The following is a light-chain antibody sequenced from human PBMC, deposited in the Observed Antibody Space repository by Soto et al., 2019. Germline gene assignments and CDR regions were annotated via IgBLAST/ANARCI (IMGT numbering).Light chain of an antibody. CDR1: SGDVGGYHY. Sequence: QSALTQPASVSGSPGQSITISCTGTSGDVGGYHYVSWYQQRPGKAPKLIIYEVSNRPSGVSHRFSGSKSGNTASLTISGLQAEDAADYFCVAWDYSLSAWVFGGGTKLTVL. J-gene: IGLJ3*02. CDR2: EVS. CDR3: VAWDYSLSAWV. V-gene: IGLV2-14*01.